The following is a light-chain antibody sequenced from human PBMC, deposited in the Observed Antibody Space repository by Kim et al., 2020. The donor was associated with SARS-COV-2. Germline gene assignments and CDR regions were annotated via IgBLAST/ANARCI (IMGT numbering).Light chain of an antibody. V-gene: IGLV3-21*01. CDR1: NIGDKS. J-gene: IGLJ2*01. CDR3: QVWDGTSDPVI. CDR2: YNS. Sequence: SYELTQPPSESVTPGKTARISCGGDNIGDKSVHWYQKKPGQAPVLVIHYNSDRPSGIPERFSGSNSGNTATLTISGVDAGDEADYYCQVWDGTSDPVIFGEGTKLTVL.